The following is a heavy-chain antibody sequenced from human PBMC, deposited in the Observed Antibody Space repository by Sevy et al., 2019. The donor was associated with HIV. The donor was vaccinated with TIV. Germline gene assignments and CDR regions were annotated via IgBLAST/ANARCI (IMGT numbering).Heavy chain of an antibody. Sequence: GESLKISCAASGFSFSSYWMSWVRQAPGKGLEWVATMKQDGTEKDYVDSVKGRFTISRDNTKSSLFLQMNGLSAEDTVVYYCVREGLGGYSYSLDCWGQGTLVTVSS. J-gene: IGHJ4*02. CDR3: VREGLGGYSYSLDC. CDR2: MKQDGTEK. CDR1: GFSFSSYW. D-gene: IGHD5-18*01. V-gene: IGHV3-7*01.